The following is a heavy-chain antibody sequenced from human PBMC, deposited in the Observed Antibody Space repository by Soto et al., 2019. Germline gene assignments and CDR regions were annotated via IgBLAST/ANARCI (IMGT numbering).Heavy chain of an antibody. CDR3: AASDTAMVTYYYYGMDF. V-gene: IGHV5-10-1*01. Sequence: GESLKISCKGSGYSFTSYWISWVRQMPGKGLEWMGRIDPSDSYTNYSPSFQGHVTISADKSISTAYLQWSSLKASDTAMYYCAASDTAMVTYYYYGMDFWGQGTTVTVSS. J-gene: IGHJ6*02. D-gene: IGHD5-18*01. CDR1: GYSFTSYW. CDR2: IDPSDSYT.